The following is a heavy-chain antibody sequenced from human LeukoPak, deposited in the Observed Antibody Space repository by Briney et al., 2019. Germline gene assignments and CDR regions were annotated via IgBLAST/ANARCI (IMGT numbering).Heavy chain of an antibody. J-gene: IGHJ4*02. CDR1: GYTFTSYY. V-gene: IGHV1-69*13. CDR2: IIPIFGTA. Sequence: GASVKVSCKASGYTFTSYYMHWVRQAPGQGLEWMGGIIPIFGTANYAQKFQGRVTITADESTSTAYMELSSLRSEDTAVYYCARGSRDGYNLDYWGQGTLVTVSS. CDR3: ARGSRDGYNLDY. D-gene: IGHD5-24*01.